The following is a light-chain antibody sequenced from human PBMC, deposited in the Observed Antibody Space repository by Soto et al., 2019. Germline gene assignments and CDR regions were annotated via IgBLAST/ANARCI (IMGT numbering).Light chain of an antibody. CDR2: QAS. V-gene: IGKV1-5*03. J-gene: IGKJ4*01. Sequence: DIQMTQSPSTLSASVGDRVTTTCRASQSISSRLAWYQQKPGKAPKLLIYQASSLESGVPSRFSGSGSGTEFTLTITSLQPDDFATYYCQQYNSYPVTFGGGTKWISN. CDR1: QSISSR. CDR3: QQYNSYPVT.